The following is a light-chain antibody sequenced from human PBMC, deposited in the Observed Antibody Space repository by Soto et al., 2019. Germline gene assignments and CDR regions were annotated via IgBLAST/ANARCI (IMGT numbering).Light chain of an antibody. CDR2: AAS. CDR1: QSVNSN. Sequence: ETVMTQSPATLSVSPGERATLSCRASQSVNSNLAWYQKKPGQAPRLLIYAASTRATGIPARFSGSGSGTEFTLTINSLQSEDFAVYYCQQYNNWPRTFGQGTKVDIK. CDR3: QQYNNWPRT. J-gene: IGKJ1*01. V-gene: IGKV3-15*01.